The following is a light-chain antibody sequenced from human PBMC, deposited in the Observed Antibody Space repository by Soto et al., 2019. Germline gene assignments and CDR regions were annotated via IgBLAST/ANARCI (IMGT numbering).Light chain of an antibody. CDR1: SSDVGSYNY. CDR3: SSYTTSSTYV. J-gene: IGLJ1*01. CDR2: DVS. V-gene: IGLV2-14*01. Sequence: QSLLTQPASVSGSPGQSITIFCTGTSSDVGSYNYVSWYQQHPGKAPKVMIYDVSNRPSGVSYRFSGSKSGNTASLTISGLQAEDEADYYCSSYTTSSTYVFGTGTKVTVL.